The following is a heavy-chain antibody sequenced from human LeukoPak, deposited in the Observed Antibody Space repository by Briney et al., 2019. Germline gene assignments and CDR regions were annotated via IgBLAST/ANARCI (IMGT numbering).Heavy chain of an antibody. V-gene: IGHV3-23*01. CDR2: ISGSGANT. Sequence: PGESLRLSCAASGFGFNIYAMSWVRQAPGKGLEWVSAISGSGANTYSADSVRGRFTISRDNSKNTLYLQMNSLRAEDTAVYFCAKDSMLDFWSASSTYYYYMDVWGKGTTVTVSS. CDR3: AKDSMLDFWSASSTYYYYMDV. J-gene: IGHJ6*03. CDR1: GFGFNIYA. D-gene: IGHD3-3*01.